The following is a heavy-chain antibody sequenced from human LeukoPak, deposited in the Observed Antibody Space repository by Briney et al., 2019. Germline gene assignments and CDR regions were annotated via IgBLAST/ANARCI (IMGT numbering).Heavy chain of an antibody. CDR2: ISAYNGNT. CDR1: GYTFTSYG. Sequence: GASVKVSCKASGYTFTSYGISWVRQAPGQGLEWMGWISAYNGNTNYAQKPQGRVTMTTDTSTSTAYMELRSLRSDDTAVYYCARNQYDFWSGYPEIYYYMDVWGKGTTVTVSS. D-gene: IGHD3-3*01. J-gene: IGHJ6*03. V-gene: IGHV1-18*01. CDR3: ARNQYDFWSGYPEIYYYMDV.